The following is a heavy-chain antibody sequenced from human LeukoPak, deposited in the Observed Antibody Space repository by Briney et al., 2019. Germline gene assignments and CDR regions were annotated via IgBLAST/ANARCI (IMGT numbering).Heavy chain of an antibody. V-gene: IGHV6-1*01. CDR1: GDSVSSNSAA. J-gene: IGHJ5*02. CDR3: AAEEGSDYDPRFDP. D-gene: IGHD3-3*01. Sequence: SQTLSLTCAISGDSVSSNSAAWNWIRQSPSRGLXXXXXTYYRSKWYNDYAVSVKSRITINPDTSKNQFSLQLNSVTPEDTAVYYCAAEEGSDYDPRFDPWGQGTLVTVSS. CDR2: TYYRSKWYN.